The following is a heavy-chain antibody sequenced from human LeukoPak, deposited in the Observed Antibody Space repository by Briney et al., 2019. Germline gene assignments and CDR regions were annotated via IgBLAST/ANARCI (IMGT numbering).Heavy chain of an antibody. Sequence: SETLSLTCAVYGGSFSGYYWSWIRQHPGKGLEWIGYIYYSGSTYYNPSLKSRVTISVDTSKNQFSLKLSSVTAADTAVYYCARDLGRRGYFDYWGQGTLVTVSS. J-gene: IGHJ4*02. D-gene: IGHD1-14*01. CDR1: GGSFSGYY. CDR3: ARDLGRRGYFDY. V-gene: IGHV4-31*11. CDR2: IYYSGST.